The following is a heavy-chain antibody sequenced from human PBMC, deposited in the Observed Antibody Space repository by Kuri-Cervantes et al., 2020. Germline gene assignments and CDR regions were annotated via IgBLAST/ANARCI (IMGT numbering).Heavy chain of an antibody. J-gene: IGHJ4*02. CDR2: ISWNSGSI. Sequence: GGSLRLSCAASGFTFDDYAMHWVRQAPGKGLEWVSGISWNSGSIGYADSVKGRFTISRDNSKNTLYLQMNSLRAEDTAVYYCAKDPAMYYYDSSGYDYWGQGTLVTVSS. CDR3: AKDPAMYYYDSSGYDY. D-gene: IGHD3-22*01. V-gene: IGHV3-9*01. CDR1: GFTFDDYA.